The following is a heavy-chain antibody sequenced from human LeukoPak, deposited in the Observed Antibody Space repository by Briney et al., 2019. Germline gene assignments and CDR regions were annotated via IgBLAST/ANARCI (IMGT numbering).Heavy chain of an antibody. V-gene: IGHV4-31*03. D-gene: IGHD6-13*01. J-gene: IGHJ4*02. Sequence: PSETLSLTCTVSGGSISSGGYYWSWIRQHPGKGLEWIGYTYYSGSTYYNPSLKSRVTISVDTSKNQFSLKLSSVTAADTAVYYCARVGAAGTGYWGQGTLVTVSS. CDR3: ARVGAAGTGY. CDR1: GGSISSGGYY. CDR2: TYYSGST.